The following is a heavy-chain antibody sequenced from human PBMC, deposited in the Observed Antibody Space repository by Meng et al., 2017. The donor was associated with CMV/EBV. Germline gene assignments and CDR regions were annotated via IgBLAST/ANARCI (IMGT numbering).Heavy chain of an antibody. CDR1: GGTFSSYG. CDR3: ARGNDFWSGPGQYYYSGLDV. D-gene: IGHD3-3*01. CDR2: LIPIFRTA. J-gene: IGHJ6*02. Sequence: SVKVSCKASGGTFSSYGITWVRQAPGQGLEWVGGLIPIFRTANYAQKLQGRVTITSDESTSTAYMELSSLRSEDPAVYYCARGNDFWSGPGQYYYSGLDVWGQGTTVTVSS. V-gene: IGHV1-69*13.